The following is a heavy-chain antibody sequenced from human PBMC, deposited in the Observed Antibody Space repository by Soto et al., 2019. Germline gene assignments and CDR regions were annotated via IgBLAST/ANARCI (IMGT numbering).Heavy chain of an antibody. Sequence: QVQLVESGGGVVQPGRSLRLSCAASGFTFSSYAMHWVRQAPGKGLEWVAVISYDGSNKYYADSVKGRFTISRDNSKNTLYLQMNSLSAEDTAVYYCARTGWDNDIDYWGQGTLVTVSS. D-gene: IGHD1-26*01. V-gene: IGHV3-30-3*01. CDR1: GFTFSSYA. J-gene: IGHJ4*02. CDR3: ARTGWDNDIDY. CDR2: ISYDGSNK.